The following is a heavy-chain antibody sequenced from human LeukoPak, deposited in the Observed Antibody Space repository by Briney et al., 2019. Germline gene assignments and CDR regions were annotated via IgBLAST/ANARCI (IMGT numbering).Heavy chain of an antibody. J-gene: IGHJ4*02. V-gene: IGHV3-53*05. CDR1: GFTVSSNY. CDR3: ARGSLWLQLDY. CDR2: IYSGGST. Sequence: SGGSLRLSCAASGFTVSSNYMSWVRQAPGKGLEWVSVIYSGGSTYYADSVKGRFTISRDNSKNTLYLQMNSLRAEDTAVYYCARGSLWLQLDYWGQGTLVTVSS. D-gene: IGHD5-24*01.